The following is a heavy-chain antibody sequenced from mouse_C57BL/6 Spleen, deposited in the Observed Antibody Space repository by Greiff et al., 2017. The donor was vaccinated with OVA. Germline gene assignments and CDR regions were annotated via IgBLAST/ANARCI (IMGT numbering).Heavy chain of an antibody. D-gene: IGHD1-1*01. J-gene: IGHJ1*03. V-gene: IGHV1-15*01. CDR2: IDPETGGT. CDR1: GYTFTDYE. Sequence: QVQLQQSGAELVRPGASVTLSCKASGYTFTDYEMHWVKQTPVHGLEWIGAIDPETGGTAYNQKFKGKAILTATKSSSTAYMELRSLTSEDSAVYYCTHGSSSWYVDVWGTGTTVTVSS. CDR3: THGSSSWYVDV.